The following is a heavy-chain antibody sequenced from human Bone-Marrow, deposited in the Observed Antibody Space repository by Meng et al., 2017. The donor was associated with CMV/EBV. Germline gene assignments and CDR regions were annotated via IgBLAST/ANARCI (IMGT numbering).Heavy chain of an antibody. V-gene: IGHV4-34*01. J-gene: IGHJ4*02. CDR2: INHSGST. CDR1: GESFSGYY. D-gene: IGHD6-13*01. Sequence: SETLSLTCAVYGESFSGYYWSWIRQPPGKGLEWIGEINHSGSTNYNPSLKSRVTISVDTSKNQFSLKLSSVTAADTAVYYCARVRQLVLDYWGQGTLVTVSS. CDR3: ARVRQLVLDY.